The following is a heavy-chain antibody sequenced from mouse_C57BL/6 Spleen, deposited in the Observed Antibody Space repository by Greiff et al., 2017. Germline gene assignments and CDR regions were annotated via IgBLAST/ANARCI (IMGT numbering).Heavy chain of an antibody. CDR2: IWGGGST. Sequence: VQLQQSGPGLVPPSQSLSLTCTVSGFSLTSYGVHWVRQSPGKGLEWLGVIWGGGSTDYNAAFISRLSISKDNSKSQAFFKMNSLQADDTAIYYCARNTHYFDYWGQGTTLTVSS. CDR1: GFSLTSYG. J-gene: IGHJ2*01. V-gene: IGHV2-2*01. CDR3: ARNTHYFDY.